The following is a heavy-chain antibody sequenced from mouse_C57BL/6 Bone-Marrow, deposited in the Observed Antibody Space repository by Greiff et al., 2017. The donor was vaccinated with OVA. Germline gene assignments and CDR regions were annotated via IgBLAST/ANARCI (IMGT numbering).Heavy chain of an antibody. CDR2: ISSGGSYT. V-gene: IGHV5-6*01. D-gene: IGHD1-1*01. CDR3: ARSLLLRYPYWYFDV. CDR1: GFTFSSYG. Sequence: EVKLVESGGDLVKPGGSLKLSCAASGFTFSSYGMSWVRQTPDKRLEWVATISSGGSYTYYPDSVKGRFTISRDNAKNTLYLQMSSLKSEDTAMYYCARSLLLRYPYWYFDVWGTGTTVTVSS. J-gene: IGHJ1*03.